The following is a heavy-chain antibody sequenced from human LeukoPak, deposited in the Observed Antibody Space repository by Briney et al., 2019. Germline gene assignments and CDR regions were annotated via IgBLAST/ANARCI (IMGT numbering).Heavy chain of an antibody. CDR2: IIPILGIA. J-gene: IGHJ4*02. D-gene: IGHD3-3*01. CDR3: ARQGVYDFWSGYWVIDY. V-gene: IGHV1-69*04. Sequence: SVKVSCKASGYSFTSYGISWVRQAPGQGLEWMGRIIPILGIANYAQKFQGRVTITADKSTSTAYMELSSLRSEDTAVYYCARQGVYDFWSGYWVIDYWGQGTQVTVSS. CDR1: GYSFTSYG.